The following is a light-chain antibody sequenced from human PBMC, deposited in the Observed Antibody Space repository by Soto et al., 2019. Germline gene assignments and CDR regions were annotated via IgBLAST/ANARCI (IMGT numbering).Light chain of an antibody. V-gene: IGKV1-12*01. Sequence: DIHMTQSPSSVSSSVGDRVTITCRASQRIGTWLAWYQQRPGKAPKLLIYAASTLQAGVPSRFSGSGSGTNFTLTISGLQPEDFATYYCQQANNSPPTFGQGTRLEIK. CDR3: QQANNSPPT. CDR1: QRIGTW. J-gene: IGKJ5*01. CDR2: AAS.